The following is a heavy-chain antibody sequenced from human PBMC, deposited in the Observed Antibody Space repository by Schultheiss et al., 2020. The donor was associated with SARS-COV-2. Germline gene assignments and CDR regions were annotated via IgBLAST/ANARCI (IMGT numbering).Heavy chain of an antibody. CDR1: GFTFDDYA. CDR3: ARDPSNGSGGYYYGMDV. D-gene: IGHD3-10*01. J-gene: IGHJ6*02. V-gene: IGHV3-9*01. Sequence: SLRLSCAASGFTFDDYAMHWVRQAPGKGLEWVSGISWNSGSIGYADSVKGRFTISRDNAKNSLYLQMNSLRAEDTAVYYCARDPSNGSGGYYYGMDVWGQGTTVTVSS. CDR2: ISWNSGSI.